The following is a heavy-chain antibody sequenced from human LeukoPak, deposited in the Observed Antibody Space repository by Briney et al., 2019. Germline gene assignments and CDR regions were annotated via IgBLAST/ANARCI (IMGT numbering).Heavy chain of an antibody. J-gene: IGHJ6*02. CDR2: ISYDGSNK. CDR3: ARDLYRSSGIAAAGTTTNYYYYGMDV. V-gene: IGHV3-30*04. Sequence: GGSLRLSCAASGFTFSSYAMHWVRQAPGKGLEWVAVISYDGSNKYYADSVKGRFTISRDNSKNTLYLQMNSLRAEDTAVYYCARDLYRSSGIAAAGTTTNYYYYGMDVWGQGTTVTVSS. CDR1: GFTFSSYA. D-gene: IGHD6-13*01.